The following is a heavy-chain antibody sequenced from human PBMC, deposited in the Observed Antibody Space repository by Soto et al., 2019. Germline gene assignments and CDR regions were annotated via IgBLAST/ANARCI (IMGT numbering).Heavy chain of an antibody. D-gene: IGHD3-22*01. J-gene: IGHJ4*02. CDR1: GYTFTSYG. V-gene: IGHV1-18*01. Sequence: ASVKVSCKASGYTFTSYGISWVRQAPGQGLEWMGWISAYNGNTNYAQKLQGRVTMTTDTSTSTAYMELRSLRSDDTAVYYCARVSSGYYDSSGYYYVFDYWGQGTLVPVSS. CDR2: ISAYNGNT. CDR3: ARVSSGYYDSSGYYYVFDY.